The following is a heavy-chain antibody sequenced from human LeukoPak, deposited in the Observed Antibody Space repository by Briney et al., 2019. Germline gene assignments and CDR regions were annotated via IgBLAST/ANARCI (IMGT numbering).Heavy chain of an antibody. Sequence: SQTLSLTCTVSGGSISSGGYYWSWIRQHPGKGLEWIGYIYYSGSTYYNPSLKSRVTTSVGTSKNQFSLKLSSVTAADTAVYYCARSGCSLCWFDPWGQGTLVTVSS. CDR3: ARSGCSLCWFDP. V-gene: IGHV4-31*03. CDR2: IYYSGST. D-gene: IGHD6-19*01. J-gene: IGHJ5*02. CDR1: GGSISSGGYY.